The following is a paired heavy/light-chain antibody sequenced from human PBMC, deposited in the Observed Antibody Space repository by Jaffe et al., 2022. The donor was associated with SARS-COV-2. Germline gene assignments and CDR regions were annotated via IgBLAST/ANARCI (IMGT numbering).Heavy chain of an antibody. CDR3: ARRKEAAGTDY. D-gene: IGHD6-13*01. J-gene: IGHJ4*02. CDR1: GGPINSGSTY. V-gene: IGHV4-39*01. CDR2: FHYTGST. Sequence: QLQLQESGPGLVKPSETLSFTCTVSGGPINSGSTYWDWIRQPSGKGLEWIGSFHYTGSTYYNPSLKSRVTISVDTSKNQFSLKLTSVTVEDTAVYFCARRKEAAGTDYWGQGTLVTVSS.
Light chain of an antibody. CDR1: QILNNY. Sequence: DIQVTQSPYSLSASVGDRVTITCRASQILNNYLNWYQQKPGKAPKLLIYTTSNLQSGVPSRFSGSGSGTEFTLTISSLQPEDFATYYCQQNYRVPITFGQGTRLEIK. CDR2: TTS. V-gene: IGKV1-39*01. CDR3: QQNYRVPIT. J-gene: IGKJ5*01.